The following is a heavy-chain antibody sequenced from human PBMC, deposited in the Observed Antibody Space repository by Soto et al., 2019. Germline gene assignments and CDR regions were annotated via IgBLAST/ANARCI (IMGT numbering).Heavy chain of an antibody. D-gene: IGHD4-17*01. Sequence: GASVKVSCKASGGTFSSYAISWVRQAPGQGLEWMGGIILIFGTANYAQKFQGRVTITADESTSTAYMELSSLRSEDTAAYYCARVGLGYGDNGFDYWGQGNLVTVSS. CDR1: GGTFSSYA. CDR2: IILIFGTA. J-gene: IGHJ4*02. CDR3: ARVGLGYGDNGFDY. V-gene: IGHV1-69*13.